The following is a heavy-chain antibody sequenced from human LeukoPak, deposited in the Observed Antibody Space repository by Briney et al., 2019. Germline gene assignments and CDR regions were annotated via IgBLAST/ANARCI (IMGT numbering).Heavy chain of an antibody. J-gene: IGHJ5*02. CDR1: GGSFSGYY. CDR2: IYYSGST. Sequence: SETLSLTCAVYGGSFSGYYWSWIRQPPGKGLEWIGSIYYSGSTYYNPSLKSRVTISVDTSKNQFSLKLSSVTAADTAVYYCARHHYPPPNWFDPWGQGTLVTVSS. V-gene: IGHV4-34*01. CDR3: ARHHYPPPNWFDP. D-gene: IGHD3-10*01.